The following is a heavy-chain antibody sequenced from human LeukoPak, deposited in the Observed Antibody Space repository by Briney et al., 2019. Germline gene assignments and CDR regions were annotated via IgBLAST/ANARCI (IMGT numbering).Heavy chain of an antibody. J-gene: IGHJ6*02. CDR3: ARKVIGSLGGMDV. CDR1: GYTFTSYG. CDR2: INPSGGST. D-gene: IGHD3-22*01. V-gene: IGHV1-46*01. Sequence: ASVKVSCKASGYTFTSYGISWVRQAPGQGLEWMGIINPSGGSTSYAQKFQGRVTMTRDTSTSTVYMELSSLRSEDTAVYYCARKVIGSLGGMDVWGQGTTVTVSS.